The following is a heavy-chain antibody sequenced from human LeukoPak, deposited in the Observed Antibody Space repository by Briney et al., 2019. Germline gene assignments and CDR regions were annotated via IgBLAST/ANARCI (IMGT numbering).Heavy chain of an antibody. D-gene: IGHD4-17*01. CDR1: GFTFSSYW. V-gene: IGHV3-49*04. CDR3: TRASDYGAPGPL. Sequence: GGSLRLSCAASGFTFSSYWMSWVRQAPGKGLEWVGFIRSKAYGGTTEYAASVKGRFTISRDDSKSIAYLQMNSLKTEDTAVYYCTRASDYGAPGPLWGQGTMVTVSS. J-gene: IGHJ3*01. CDR2: IRSKAYGGTT.